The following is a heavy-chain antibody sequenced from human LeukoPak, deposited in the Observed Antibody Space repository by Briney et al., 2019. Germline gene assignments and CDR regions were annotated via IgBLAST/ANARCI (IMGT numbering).Heavy chain of an antibody. CDR2: IYYSWSS. CDR1: GGSINSGGSY. Sequence: SETLSLTCTVSGGSINSGGSYWSWIRQHPGKGLEWIGCIYYSWSSYYNPSLKSRVTLSLDTSKNQFSLKLSSVTAADTAVYYCARDNGDYRSIYSFMDVWGKGTTVTVSS. V-gene: IGHV4-31*03. D-gene: IGHD4-11*01. J-gene: IGHJ6*03. CDR3: ARDNGDYRSIYSFMDV.